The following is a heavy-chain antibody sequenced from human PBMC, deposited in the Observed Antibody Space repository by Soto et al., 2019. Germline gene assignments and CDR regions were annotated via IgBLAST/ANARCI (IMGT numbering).Heavy chain of an antibody. J-gene: IGHJ4*02. D-gene: IGHD3-16*02. CDR3: ARDLPMITFGGVICDY. CDR1: GSTFPSYV. Sequence: GASVPVSCPASGSTFPSYVINWVRQDTGQGLEWMGWMSPYNGNTNYAQKFQGRVTMTTDTSTSTAYMELRSLRSDDTAVYYCARDLPMITFGGVICDYWGQGTLVTVSS. V-gene: IGHV1-18*01. CDR2: MSPYNGNT.